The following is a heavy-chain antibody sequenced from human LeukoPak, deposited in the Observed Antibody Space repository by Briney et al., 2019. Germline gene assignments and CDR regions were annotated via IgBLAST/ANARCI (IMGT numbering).Heavy chain of an antibody. CDR1: GFTFSSYS. Sequence: PGGSLRLSCAASGFTFSSYSMNWVRQAPGKGLEWVSSINWNGGSTGYADSVRGRFTISRDNAKKSLYLRMNSLRDEDTALYYCARGGRAVAGVRFYYNGMDVWGQGTTVTVSS. J-gene: IGHJ6*02. CDR2: INWNGGST. CDR3: ARGGRAVAGVRFYYNGMDV. V-gene: IGHV3-20*04. D-gene: IGHD6-19*01.